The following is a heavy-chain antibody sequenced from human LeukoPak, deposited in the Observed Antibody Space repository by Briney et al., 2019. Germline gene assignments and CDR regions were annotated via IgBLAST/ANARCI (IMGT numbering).Heavy chain of an antibody. CDR1: GFTVSSNY. CDR2: IQSGGYT. Sequence: GGSLRLSCAASGFTVSSNYISWVRQAPGKGLEWVSVIQSGGYTFYADSVKGRFTISRDHSKNTLYLQMNSLRVGDTAVYYCARDRRAESTNRRGCPHWGRGTVVTV. V-gene: IGHV3-66*01. D-gene: IGHD6-25*01. CDR3: ARDRRAESTNRRGCPH. J-gene: IGHJ1*01.